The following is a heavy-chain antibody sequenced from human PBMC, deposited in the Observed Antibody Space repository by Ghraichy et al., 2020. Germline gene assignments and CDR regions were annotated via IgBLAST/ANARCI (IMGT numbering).Heavy chain of an antibody. V-gene: IGHV4-4*02. D-gene: IGHD3-10*01. J-gene: IGHJ6*03. CDR2: IFQSKIT. CDR3: ARDRPGVQGGMDV. Sequence: GSLRLSCAVSGGSISRFNWWSWVRQSPERGLEWIGEIFQSKITNYNPSLRSRATISVARSKNQFSLTLTSVTAADAAVYYCARDRPGVQGGMDVWGKGTTVTVSS. CDR1: GGSISRFNW.